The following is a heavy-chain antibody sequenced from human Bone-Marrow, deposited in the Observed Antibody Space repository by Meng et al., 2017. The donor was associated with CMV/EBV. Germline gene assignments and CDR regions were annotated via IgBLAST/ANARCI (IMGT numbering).Heavy chain of an antibody. CDR2: ISFDGSKK. Sequence: GESLKISCAASGFTFSYYAIEWVRQSPGKGLEWVAYISFDGSKKYYADAVKGRFTISRDNAKNSLYLQMNSLRAEDTAVYYCARDHRDYGDYIGYYGMDVWGQGTTVTVSS. CDR1: GFTFSYYA. CDR3: ARDHRDYGDYIGYYGMDV. V-gene: IGHV3-30-3*01. J-gene: IGHJ6*02. D-gene: IGHD4-17*01.